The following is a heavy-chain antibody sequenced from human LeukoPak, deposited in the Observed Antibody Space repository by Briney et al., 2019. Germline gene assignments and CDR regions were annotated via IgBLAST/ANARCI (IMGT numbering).Heavy chain of an antibody. CDR1: GFSFTSRS. Sequence: PGGSLRLSCAASGFSFTSRSMHWVRQAPGKGLEWVSSISSGGSFTYYADSMKGRVTISRDNANNSLSLQMDNLRPEDTAIYYCVRGVGVVTPLILSYNFDYWGQGTLVTVSS. CDR2: ISSGGSFT. CDR3: VRGVGVVTPLILSYNFDY. J-gene: IGHJ4*02. V-gene: IGHV3-21*01. D-gene: IGHD2-21*02.